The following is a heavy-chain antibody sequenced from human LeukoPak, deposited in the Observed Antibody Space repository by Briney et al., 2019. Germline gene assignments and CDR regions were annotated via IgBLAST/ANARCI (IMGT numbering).Heavy chain of an antibody. CDR3: ARGEGLARGVILYYFDY. V-gene: IGHV4-34*01. Sequence: PSETLSLTCAVYGGSFSGYYWSWIRQPPGKGLEWIGEINHSGSTNYNPSLKSRVTISVDTSKNQFSLKLSSVTAADTAVYYCARGEGLARGVILYYFDYWGQGTLVTVSS. CDR2: INHSGST. D-gene: IGHD3-10*01. CDR1: GGSFSGYY. J-gene: IGHJ4*02.